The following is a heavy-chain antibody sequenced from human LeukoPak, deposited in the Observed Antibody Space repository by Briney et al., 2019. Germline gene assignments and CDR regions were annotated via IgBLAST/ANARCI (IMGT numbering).Heavy chain of an antibody. D-gene: IGHD6-13*01. CDR3: ASGLIAAAGTAGY. J-gene: IGHJ4*02. CDR1: GFTFDDYG. CDR2: INWNGSST. Sequence: PGGSLRLSCAASGFTFDDYGMSWVRQAPGKGLEWVSGINWNGSSTGYADSVKGRFTISRDNAKNSLYLQMNSLRAEDTAWYYCASGLIAAAGTAGYWGQGTLVTVSS. V-gene: IGHV3-20*04.